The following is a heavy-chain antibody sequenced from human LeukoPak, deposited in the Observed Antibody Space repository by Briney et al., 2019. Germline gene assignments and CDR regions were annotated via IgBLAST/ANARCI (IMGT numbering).Heavy chain of an antibody. V-gene: IGHV3-21*01. D-gene: IGHD2-8*02. CDR2: ISSGTNYI. Sequence: GGPLRLSCAASGFIFNNYNMNWVRQAPGKGLEWVSSISSGTNYIFQADSVKGRFTISRDSARNSLSLQMNSLRADDTAVYYCARSAGGNYFDYWDQGTLVTVSS. CDR3: ARSAGGNYFDY. CDR1: GFIFNNYN. J-gene: IGHJ4*02.